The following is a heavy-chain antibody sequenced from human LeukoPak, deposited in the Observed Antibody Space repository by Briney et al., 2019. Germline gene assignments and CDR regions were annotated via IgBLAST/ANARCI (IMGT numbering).Heavy chain of an antibody. CDR2: IYSGGST. J-gene: IGHJ6*03. D-gene: IGHD3-22*01. CDR3: ARDYYYDSSGYYYYYMDV. V-gene: IGHV3-53*01. Sequence: GGSLRLSCAASGFTVRSNYMSWVRQAQGEGLESVSVIYSGGSTYYADSVKGRFTISRDNSKNTLYLQMNSLRAEDTAVYYCARDYYYDSSGYYYYYMDVWGKGTTVTVSS. CDR1: GFTVRSNY.